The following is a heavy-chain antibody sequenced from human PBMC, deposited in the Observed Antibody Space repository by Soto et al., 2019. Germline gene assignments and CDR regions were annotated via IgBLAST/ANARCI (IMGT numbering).Heavy chain of an antibody. V-gene: IGHV3-21*06. CDR3: ARESEELTTNFDY. Sequence: GGSLRLSCAASGFTFSRYSMNWVRQAPGKGLEWVSSISSNTNYIYYEDSMKGRFTISRDNAKNSLYLEMNSLRAEDTAVEYYARESEELTTNFDYWGQGTLVTVSS. CDR1: GFTFSRYS. D-gene: IGHD1-26*01. J-gene: IGHJ4*02. CDR2: ISSNTNYI.